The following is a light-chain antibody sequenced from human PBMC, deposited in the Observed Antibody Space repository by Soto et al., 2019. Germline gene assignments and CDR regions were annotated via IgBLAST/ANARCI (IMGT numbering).Light chain of an antibody. CDR2: GAS. V-gene: IGKV1-9*01. CDR1: QGIANF. Sequence: IQLTQSPSSLSASVGDRVTISCRASQGIANFLAWYQQKPGKAPKLLIYGASTLQSGVPSRFSGSGSRTDFTLTISILQPEDFATYYCQQLNSFPIPFGPGTKVDIK. CDR3: QQLNSFPIP. J-gene: IGKJ3*01.